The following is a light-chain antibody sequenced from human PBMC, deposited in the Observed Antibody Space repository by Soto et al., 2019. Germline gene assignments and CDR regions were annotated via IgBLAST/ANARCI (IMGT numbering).Light chain of an antibody. CDR3: QSYDSNTQVI. J-gene: IGLJ2*01. Sequence: NFMLTQPHSVSESPGKTVTISCTRSSGSIASMFVQWYQQRPGFAPMIVIYEDNQRPYGVPGRFSGSIDTSSNSASLTISGLKTEDEADYYCQSYDSNTQVIFGGGTKLTVL. CDR1: SGSIASMF. V-gene: IGLV6-57*04. CDR2: EDN.